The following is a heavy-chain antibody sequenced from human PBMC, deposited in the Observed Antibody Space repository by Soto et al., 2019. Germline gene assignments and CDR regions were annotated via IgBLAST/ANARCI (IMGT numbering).Heavy chain of an antibody. CDR1: GFTFSSYS. CDR3: ARDDFWSGYGMDV. D-gene: IGHD3-3*01. V-gene: IGHV3-21*01. CDR2: ISSSSSYI. J-gene: IGHJ6*02. Sequence: EVQLVESGGGLVKPGGSLRLSCAASGFTFSSYSMNWVRQAPGKGLEWVSSISSSSSYIYYADSVKGRFTISRDNAKNELYLQMNSLRAEDTAVYYCARDDFWSGYGMDVWGQGTTVTVSS.